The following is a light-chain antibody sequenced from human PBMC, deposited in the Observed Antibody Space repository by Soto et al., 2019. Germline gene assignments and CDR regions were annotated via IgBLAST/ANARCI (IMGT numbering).Light chain of an antibody. J-gene: IGKJ1*01. CDR2: KAA. V-gene: IGKV1-5*03. CDR1: QSISSW. Sequence: DIQMTQSPSTLSASVGDRVTITCRASQSISSWLAWYQQKPGKAPKLLIYKAASLAIGVPSRFSGSGSGTEIPITISSLQPDDSATSYCQQYNRYSPWTFGQGTKVEIK. CDR3: QQYNRYSPWT.